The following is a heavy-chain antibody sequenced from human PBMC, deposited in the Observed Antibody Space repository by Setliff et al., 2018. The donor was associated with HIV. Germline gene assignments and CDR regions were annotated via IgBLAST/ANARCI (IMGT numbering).Heavy chain of an antibody. V-gene: IGHV3-21*01. J-gene: IGHJ4*02. CDR1: RFSFGGYS. CDR3: ARDFTDTVVGVVPFFDF. D-gene: IGHD3-3*01. CDR2: ISTTGSDR. Sequence: GGSLRLSCAASRFSFGGYSMNWVRQAPGQGLEWVSSISTTGSDRFYTDSVKGRFTISRDNAKKSLYLQMNSLRAEDTAVYYCARDFTDTVVGVVPFFDFWGLGTLVTVSS.